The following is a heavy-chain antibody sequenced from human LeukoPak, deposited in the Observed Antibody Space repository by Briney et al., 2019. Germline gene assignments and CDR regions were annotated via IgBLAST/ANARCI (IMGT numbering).Heavy chain of an antibody. V-gene: IGHV3-74*01. D-gene: IGHD1-14*01. Sequence: GGSLRLACAASGFSFGTYAMSWVRQAPGKGLVWVSLINADGSTATYADCVKGRFTISRDNARNTLSLQMNSLTIEDTAVYYCVVVVEPPDSDGFDVWGQGTMITVSS. CDR3: VVVVEPPDSDGFDV. CDR1: GFSFGTYA. J-gene: IGHJ3*01. CDR2: INADGSTA.